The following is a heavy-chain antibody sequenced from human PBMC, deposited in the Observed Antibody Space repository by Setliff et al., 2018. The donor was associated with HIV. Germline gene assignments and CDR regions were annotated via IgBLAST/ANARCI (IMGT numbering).Heavy chain of an antibody. V-gene: IGHV1-24*01. D-gene: IGHD2-15*01. Sequence: ASVKVSCKVSGYPLTDFSIHWVRQAPGKGLEWMGGFDPEDGETIYAQKFQGRVTMTRDTSTNTVYMELSSLRSEYTAVYYCARDRQVVVVAATGYYYYYMDVWGKGTTVTVSS. CDR3: ARDRQVVVVAATGYYYYYMDV. CDR1: GYPLTDFS. J-gene: IGHJ6*03. CDR2: FDPEDGET.